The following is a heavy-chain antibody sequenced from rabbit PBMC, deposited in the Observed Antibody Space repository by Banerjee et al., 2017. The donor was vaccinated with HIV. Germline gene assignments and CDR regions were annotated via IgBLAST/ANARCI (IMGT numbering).Heavy chain of an antibody. D-gene: IGHD1-1*01. J-gene: IGHJ4*01. CDR1: GFDFSSYYY. CDR2: VFVRTGST. CDR3: VRDRRYASSSGYYKPNL. Sequence: QEQLEESGGGLVKPEGSLTLTCKASGFDFSSYYYMCWVRQAPGKGLELIACVFVRTGSTWYASWVNGRFTISRSTSLNTVDLKMTSLTAADTATYFCVRDRRYASSSGYYKPNLWGPGTLVTVS. V-gene: IGHV1S43*01.